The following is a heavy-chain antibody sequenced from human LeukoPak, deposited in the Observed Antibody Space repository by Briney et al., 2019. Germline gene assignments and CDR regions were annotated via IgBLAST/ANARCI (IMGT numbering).Heavy chain of an antibody. CDR1: GGSMSGYF. V-gene: IGHV4-59*01. CDR3: ASRIVVVNWFDP. Sequence: SETLSLTCTASGGSMSGYFWSWIRQPPGKGLEWIGYIYYSGSTNYNPSLKSRVTISVDTSKNQFSLKLSSVTAADTAVYYCASRIVVVNWFDPWGQGTLVTVSS. CDR2: IYYSGST. J-gene: IGHJ5*02. D-gene: IGHD3-22*01.